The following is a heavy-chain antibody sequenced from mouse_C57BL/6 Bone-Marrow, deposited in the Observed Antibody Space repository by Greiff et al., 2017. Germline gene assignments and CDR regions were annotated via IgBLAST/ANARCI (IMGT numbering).Heavy chain of an antibody. J-gene: IGHJ3*01. Sequence: QLQQSGPELVKPGASVKISCKASGYSFTDYNMNWVKQSNGKSLEWIGVINPNYGTTSYNQKFKGKATLTVDQSSSTAYMQLNSLTSEDSAVYYCARWSSYGSRGLGFAYWGQGTLVTVSA. CDR3: ARWSSYGSRGLGFAY. CDR2: INPNYGTT. CDR1: GYSFTDYN. D-gene: IGHD1-1*01. V-gene: IGHV1-39*01.